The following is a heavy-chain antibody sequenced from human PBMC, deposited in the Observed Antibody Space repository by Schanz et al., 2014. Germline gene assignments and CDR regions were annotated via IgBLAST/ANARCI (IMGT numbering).Heavy chain of an antibody. CDR1: GFTFSAYW. Sequence: EVQLVESGGGLVQPGGSLRLSCAASGFTFSAYWMTWVRQAPGKGLDWVGIIKPDGSEKFYVDSVKGRFTISRDNAKNLMYLPLNSLRAEDTAVYYCAREVGGSFGQYYWGQGALVTVSS. J-gene: IGHJ4*02. D-gene: IGHD1-26*01. CDR2: IKPDGSEK. V-gene: IGHV3-7*01. CDR3: AREVGGSFGQYY.